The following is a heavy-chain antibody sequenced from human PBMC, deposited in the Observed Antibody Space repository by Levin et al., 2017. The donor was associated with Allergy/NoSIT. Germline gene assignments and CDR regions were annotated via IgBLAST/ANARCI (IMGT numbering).Heavy chain of an antibody. D-gene: IGHD4-17*01. CDR1: GGTFSSYA. V-gene: IGHV1-69*13. CDR2: IIPIFGTA. Sequence: SVKVSCKASGGTFSSYAISWVRQAPGQGLEWMGGIIPIFGTANYAQKFQGRVTITADESTSTAYMELSSLRSEDTAVYYCARVGYGDYLIKGVYGEYYYYYGMDVWGQGTTVTVSS. J-gene: IGHJ6*02. CDR3: ARVGYGDYLIKGVYGEYYYYYGMDV.